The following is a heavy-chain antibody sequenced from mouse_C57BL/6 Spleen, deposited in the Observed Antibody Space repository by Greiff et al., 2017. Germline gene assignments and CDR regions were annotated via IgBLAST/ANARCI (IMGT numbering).Heavy chain of an antibody. CDR3: AREIYYYGSSHAKDY. V-gene: IGHV5-16*01. J-gene: IGHJ4*01. D-gene: IGHD1-1*01. Sequence: EVKLVESEGGLVQPGSSMKLSCTASGFTFSDYYMAWVRQVPEKGLEWVANINYDGSSTYYLDSLKSRFIISRDNAKNILYLQMSSLKSEDTATYYCAREIYYYGSSHAKDYWGQGTSVTVSS. CDR2: INYDGSST. CDR1: GFTFSDYY.